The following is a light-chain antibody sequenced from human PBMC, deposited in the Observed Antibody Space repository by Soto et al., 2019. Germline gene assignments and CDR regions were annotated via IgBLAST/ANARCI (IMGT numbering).Light chain of an antibody. Sequence: QSVLTQPASVSGSPGQSISISCTGTSSDVGGYHYVSWYQQHPGKAPKLLIYEVSDRPSGVSHRFSGSKSGNTASLTISGLQAEDEADYYCSSYTSSSTRVFGGGTQLTVL. J-gene: IGLJ2*01. CDR1: SSDVGGYHY. V-gene: IGLV2-14*01. CDR2: EVS. CDR3: SSYTSSSTRV.